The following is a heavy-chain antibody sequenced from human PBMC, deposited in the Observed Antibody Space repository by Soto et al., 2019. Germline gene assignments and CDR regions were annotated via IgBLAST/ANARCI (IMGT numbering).Heavy chain of an antibody. D-gene: IGHD2-15*01. CDR3: ARDWGRGRCYCFTDYYYNGIDV. CDR2: IYYSGST. CDR1: GGSIRSYY. J-gene: IGHJ6*02. V-gene: IGHV4-59*01. Sequence: SETFSLTCTVSGGSIRSYYWSWFRQPPGKGLEWFGYIYYSGSTNYTPSLKSRVTISVDTSKNQFSLKLSSVTAADTAVYYCARDWGRGRCYCFTDYYYNGIDVWCQGPTVS.